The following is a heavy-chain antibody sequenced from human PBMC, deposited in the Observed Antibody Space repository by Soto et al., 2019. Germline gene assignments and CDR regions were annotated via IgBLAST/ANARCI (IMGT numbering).Heavy chain of an antibody. CDR1: GGSFSGYY. CDR3: ARVNTWIQLWSIFDD. J-gene: IGHJ4*02. D-gene: IGHD5-18*01. V-gene: IGHV4-34*01. CDR2: INHSGST. Sequence: SETLSLTCAVYGGSFSGYYWSWIRQPPGKGLEWIGEINHSGSTNYNPSLKSRVTISVDTSKNQFSLKLSSVTAADTAVYYCARVNTWIQLWSIFDDWGQGTLVTVSS.